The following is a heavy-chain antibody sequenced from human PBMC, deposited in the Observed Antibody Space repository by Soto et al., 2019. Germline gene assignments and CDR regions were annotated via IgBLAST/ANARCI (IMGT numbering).Heavy chain of an antibody. CDR2: ISAYNGNT. D-gene: IGHD3-10*01. V-gene: IGHV1-18*01. CDR1: GYTFTTYG. J-gene: IGHJ5*02. CDR3: ARDVYGSGSLENWFDP. Sequence: ASXKVSCKASGYTFTTYGISWVRQAPVQGLEWMGWISAYNGNTNYAQKLQGRVTMTTDTSTSTAYMELRSLRSDDTAVYYCARDVYGSGSLENWFDPWGQGTLVTVSS.